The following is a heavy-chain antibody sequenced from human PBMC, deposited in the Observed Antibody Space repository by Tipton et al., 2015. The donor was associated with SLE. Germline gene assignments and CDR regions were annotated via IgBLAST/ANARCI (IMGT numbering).Heavy chain of an antibody. CDR1: GGSISSYY. Sequence: TLSLTCTVSGGSISSYYWSWIRQPPGKGLEWIGYIYYSGSTYYNPSLKSRVTISVDTSKNQFSLKLSSVTAADTAVYYCARDPGGSSSHNWFDPWGQGTLVTVSS. CDR2: IYYSGST. V-gene: IGHV4-59*12. CDR3: ARDPGGSSSHNWFDP. D-gene: IGHD6-13*01. J-gene: IGHJ5*02.